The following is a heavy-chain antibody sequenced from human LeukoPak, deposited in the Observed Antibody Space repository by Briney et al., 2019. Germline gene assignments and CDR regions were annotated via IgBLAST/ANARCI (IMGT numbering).Heavy chain of an antibody. CDR3: ARGEAARHRYYYYYYMDV. J-gene: IGHJ6*03. CDR2: IIPIFGTA. V-gene: IGHV1-69*05. Sequence: SVKVSCKASGGTFSSYAISWVRQAPGQGLEWMGGIIPIFGTANYAQKFQGRVTITTDESTSTAYMELSSLRSEDTAVYYCARGEAARHRYYYYYYMDVWSKGTTVTVSS. CDR1: GGTFSSYA. D-gene: IGHD6-6*01.